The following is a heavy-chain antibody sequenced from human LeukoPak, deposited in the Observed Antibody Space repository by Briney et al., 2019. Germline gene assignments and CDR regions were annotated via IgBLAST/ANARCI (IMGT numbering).Heavy chain of an antibody. Sequence: GGSLRLSCAASGFSFNTHGIHWVRQGPGKGLEWVSFIRYDSSGLDYADSVKGRFTIFRDNSKNTVFLQMSSLRVEDAAVYYCAEDRGYSTGHFDYWGRGTLVAVSA. V-gene: IGHV3-30*02. CDR3: AEDRGYSTGHFDY. J-gene: IGHJ4*02. CDR1: GFSFNTHG. D-gene: IGHD2-8*02. CDR2: IRYDSSGL.